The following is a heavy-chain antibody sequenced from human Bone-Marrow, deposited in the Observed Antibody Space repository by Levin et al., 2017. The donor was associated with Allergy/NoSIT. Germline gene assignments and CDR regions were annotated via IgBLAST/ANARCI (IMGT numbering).Heavy chain of an antibody. V-gene: IGHV3-30-3*01. Sequence: GGSLRLSCAASGFTFSSYAMHWVRQAPGKGLEWVAVISYDGSNKYYADSVKGRFTISRDNSKNTLYLQMNSLRAEDTAVYYCASGPTILGVVLGRNAFDIWGQGTMVTVSS. CDR2: ISYDGSNK. D-gene: IGHD3-3*01. CDR3: ASGPTILGVVLGRNAFDI. J-gene: IGHJ3*02. CDR1: GFTFSSYA.